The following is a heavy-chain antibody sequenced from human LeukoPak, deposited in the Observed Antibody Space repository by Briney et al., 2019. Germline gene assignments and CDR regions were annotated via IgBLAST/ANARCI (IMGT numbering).Heavy chain of an antibody. D-gene: IGHD3-22*01. V-gene: IGHV1-8*01. J-gene: IGHJ6*02. CDR1: GYTFTSYD. CDR2: MNPNSGNT. Sequence: ASVKVSCKASGYTFTSYDINWVRQATAQGLEWMGWMNPNSGNTGYAQKFQGRVTMTRNTSISTAYMELSSLRSEDTAVYYCARDRYYYDSSGSYYYYGMDVWGQGTTVTVSS. CDR3: ARDRYYYDSSGSYYYYGMDV.